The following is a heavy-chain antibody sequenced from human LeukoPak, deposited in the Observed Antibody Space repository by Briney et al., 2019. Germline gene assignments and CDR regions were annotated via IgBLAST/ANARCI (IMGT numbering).Heavy chain of an antibody. CDR2: INNGESMT. Sequence: GGSLRLSCAASGFTFSRYWLHWVRQAPGKGLVWVSHINNGESMTSYADSVKGRFTISRDNAKNTLYLQMNSLRAEDTAVYYCARGYCGSTSCYYYFDYWGHGTLVSVSS. CDR3: ARGYCGSTSCYYYFDY. CDR1: GFTFSRYW. D-gene: IGHD2-2*01. J-gene: IGHJ4*01. V-gene: IGHV3-74*01.